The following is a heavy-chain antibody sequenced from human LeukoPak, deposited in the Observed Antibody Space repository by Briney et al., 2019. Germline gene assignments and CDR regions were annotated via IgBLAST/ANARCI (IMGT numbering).Heavy chain of an antibody. D-gene: IGHD2-2*01. Sequence: SETLSLTCAVYGGSFSGYYWSWIRQPPGKGLEWIGEINHSGSTNYNPSLKSRVTISVDTSKNQFSLKLSSVTAADTAVYYCARLGYCSSTSCYALYYYYYMDVWGKGTTVTVSS. V-gene: IGHV4-34*01. CDR1: GGSFSGYY. CDR3: ARLGYCSSTSCYALYYYYYMDV. CDR2: INHSGST. J-gene: IGHJ6*03.